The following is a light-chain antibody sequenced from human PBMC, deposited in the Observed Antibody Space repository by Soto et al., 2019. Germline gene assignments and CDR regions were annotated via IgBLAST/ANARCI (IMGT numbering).Light chain of an antibody. CDR3: KQRSNWPPRYT. CDR2: DAS. CDR1: QSVSSY. Sequence: EIVLTQSPATLSLSPGERATLSCRASQSVSSYLAWYQQKPGQAPRLLIYDASNRATGIPARFSGSGSGTDFTLTISSLAPEDFAVYYCKQRSNWPPRYTFGQGTKLEIK. V-gene: IGKV3-11*01. J-gene: IGKJ2*01.